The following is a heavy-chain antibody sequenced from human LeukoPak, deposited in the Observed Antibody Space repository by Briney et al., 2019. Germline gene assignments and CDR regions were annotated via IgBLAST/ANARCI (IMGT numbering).Heavy chain of an antibody. J-gene: IGHJ6*03. CDR1: GFTFDDYA. Sequence: PGGSLRLSCAASGFTFDDYAMHWVRQAPGKGLEWVSGITWNSDNIEYADSVKGRFTISRDNAKNSLYLQMNSLRAEDTAVYYCARDEYYYYMDVWGKGTTVTISS. V-gene: IGHV3-9*01. CDR2: ITWNSDNI. CDR3: ARDEYYYYMDV.